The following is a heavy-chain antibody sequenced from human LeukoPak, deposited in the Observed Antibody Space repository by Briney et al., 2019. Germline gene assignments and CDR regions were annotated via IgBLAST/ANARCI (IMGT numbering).Heavy chain of an antibody. J-gene: IGHJ4*02. CDR1: GFTFSSYA. V-gene: IGHV3-23*01. Sequence: GGSLRLSCAASGFTFSSYALSWVRQAPGKGLEWITIISESGVITYYADSVKGRFNISRDNSKNTLYLQMNSLRAEDTAVYYCAKVGRDVAAAGPYYFDYWGQGTLVTVSS. CDR2: ISESGVIT. CDR3: AKVGRDVAAAGPYYFDY. D-gene: IGHD6-13*01.